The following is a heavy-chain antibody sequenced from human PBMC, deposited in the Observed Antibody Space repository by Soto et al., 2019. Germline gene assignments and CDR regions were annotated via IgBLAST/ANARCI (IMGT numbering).Heavy chain of an antibody. D-gene: IGHD3-16*01. CDR1: GFTFSTYW. CDR2: INQDGSER. Sequence: EVQLVESGGGLVQPGGSLRLPCAASGFTFSTYWMTWLRQPPGKGLEWVASINQDGSERYSVDSVRGRFTISRDNAKSSRYLQRNTLRAEDTSVYYCVCGGNFCVYWGQGTLVTVSP. J-gene: IGHJ4*02. CDR3: VCGGNFCVY. V-gene: IGHV3-7*01.